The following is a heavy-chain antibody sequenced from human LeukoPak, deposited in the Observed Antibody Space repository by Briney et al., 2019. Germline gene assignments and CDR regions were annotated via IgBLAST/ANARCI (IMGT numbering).Heavy chain of an antibody. CDR1: GGSISSYY. Sequence: SETLSLTCTVSGGSISSYYWSWIRQPPGKGLEWIGFIYYSGSTNYNPSLKSRVTISVGTSKNQFSLKLSSVTAADTAVYYCARGRGIAAAGTPFQHWGQGTLVTVSS. J-gene: IGHJ1*01. CDR3: ARGRGIAAAGTPFQH. D-gene: IGHD6-13*01. CDR2: IYYSGST. V-gene: IGHV4-59*01.